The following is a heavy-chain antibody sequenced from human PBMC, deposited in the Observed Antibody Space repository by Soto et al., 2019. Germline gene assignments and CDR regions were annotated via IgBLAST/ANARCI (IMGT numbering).Heavy chain of an antibody. CDR3: AKDLRIAVAGTDYFDS. CDR2: ISYDVTNK. CDR1: GFSFSSYG. Sequence: ESGGGVVQPGRSLRHSCAASGFSFSSYGMHWVRQAPGKGLEWVAVISYDVTNKYYADPVKGRFTISRDNSKNTLYLQMNSLRAEDTAVYYCAKDLRIAVAGTDYFDSWGQGTLVTVSS. V-gene: IGHV3-30*18. J-gene: IGHJ4*02. D-gene: IGHD6-19*01.